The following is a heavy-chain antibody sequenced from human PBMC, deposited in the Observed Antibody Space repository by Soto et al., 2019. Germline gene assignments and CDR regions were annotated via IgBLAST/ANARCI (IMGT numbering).Heavy chain of an antibody. CDR3: ARQERGYSYGLIDY. CDR2: IYYSGST. J-gene: IGHJ4*02. D-gene: IGHD5-18*01. CDR1: GGSISSSSYY. V-gene: IGHV4-39*01. Sequence: QLQLQESGPGLVKPSETLSLTCTVSGGSISSSSYYWGWIRQPPGKGLEWIGSIYYSGSTSYNPPHKRLVPIYVATSKNPFSLKRSSVRAADSAVNYCARQERGYSYGLIDYWGQGTLGTFSS.